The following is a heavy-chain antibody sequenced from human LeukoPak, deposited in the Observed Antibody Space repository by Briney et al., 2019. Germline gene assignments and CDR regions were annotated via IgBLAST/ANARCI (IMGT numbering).Heavy chain of an antibody. Sequence: PGGSLRLSCAASGFTFSSYAMSWVRQAPGKGLEWVSAISGSGGSTYYADSVKGRFTISRDNAKKSLYLQMNSLRAEDTALYYRTKDRGGSAQLGDAFDVWGQGTMVSVSS. V-gene: IGHV3-23*01. D-gene: IGHD1-26*01. CDR2: ISGSGGST. J-gene: IGHJ3*01. CDR1: GFTFSSYA. CDR3: TKDRGGSAQLGDAFDV.